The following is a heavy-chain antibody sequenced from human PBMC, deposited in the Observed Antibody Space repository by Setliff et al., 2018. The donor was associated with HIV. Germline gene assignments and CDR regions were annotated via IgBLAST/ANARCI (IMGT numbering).Heavy chain of an antibody. Sequence: GGSLRLSCASSGFTFSSYAMTWVRQAPGKGLECVAVISGSGGDTYYADSVKGWFVISREKSKSTLYLQMNSLRAEGTAVYYCAKKTAAYTSGSWLHYWGQGTLVTVSS. D-gene: IGHD3-10*01. CDR1: GFTFSSYA. V-gene: IGHV3-23*01. CDR3: AKKTAAYTSGSWLHY. CDR2: ISGSGGDT. J-gene: IGHJ4*02.